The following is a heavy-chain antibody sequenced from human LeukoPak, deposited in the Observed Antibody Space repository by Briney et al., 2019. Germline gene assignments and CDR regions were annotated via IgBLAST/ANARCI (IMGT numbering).Heavy chain of an antibody. CDR2: IGISGGT. CDR1: GFIFSGYD. J-gene: IGHJ4*02. Sequence: GGSLRLSCAASGFIFSGYDMHWVRQPTGRGLEWVSSIGISGGTYYRDSVKGRFTVSREDAKNSFYLQMNSLRAGDMAVYYCARGKYGYTSGWQIPDYWGQGTLVTVSS. CDR3: ARGKYGYTSGWQIPDY. V-gene: IGHV3-13*01. D-gene: IGHD6-19*01.